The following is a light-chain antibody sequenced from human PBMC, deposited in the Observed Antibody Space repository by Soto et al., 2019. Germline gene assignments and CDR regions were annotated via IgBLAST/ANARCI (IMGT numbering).Light chain of an antibody. V-gene: IGKV3D-15*01. CDR2: GAS. CDR1: QNVNIN. CDR3: QKYKDWPPLN. Sequence: EIVMTQSPVTLSVSPGERVTLSCRASQNVNINLAWYQQRPGQAPRVLIYGASNRASGIPDRFSGSGSGTDFTLTISSLEPDDFALYYCQKYKDWPPLNFGGGTRVEIK. J-gene: IGKJ4*01.